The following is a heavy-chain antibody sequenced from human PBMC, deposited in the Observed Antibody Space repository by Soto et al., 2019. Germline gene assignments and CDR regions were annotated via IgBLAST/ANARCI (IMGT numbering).Heavy chain of an antibody. CDR3: ILTGQKGPRGMDV. CDR2: INQDGSEK. V-gene: IGHV3-7*03. CDR1: GFTFKSYW. D-gene: IGHD3-9*01. Sequence: GGSLRLSCAASGFTFKSYWMSWLRQAPGKGLEWVANINQDGSEKYYEDSVKGRFSISRDNAKNTLYLQMNSLRAEDTAVYYDILTGQKGPRGMDVWGQGTTVTVSS. J-gene: IGHJ6*02.